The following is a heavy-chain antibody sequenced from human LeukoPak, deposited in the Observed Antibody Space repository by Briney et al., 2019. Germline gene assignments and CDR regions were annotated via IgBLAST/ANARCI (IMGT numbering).Heavy chain of an antibody. D-gene: IGHD2-2*01. V-gene: IGHV3-53*01. J-gene: IGHJ4*02. Sequence: GGSLRLSCAASGFTVSSNYMSWVPQAPGKGLEWVSVIYSGGSTYYADSVKGRFTISRDNSKNTLYLQMNSLRAEDTAVYYCARTPLLGYCSSTSCYAGDYWGQGTLVTVSS. CDR3: ARTPLLGYCSSTSCYAGDY. CDR1: GFTVSSNY. CDR2: IYSGGST.